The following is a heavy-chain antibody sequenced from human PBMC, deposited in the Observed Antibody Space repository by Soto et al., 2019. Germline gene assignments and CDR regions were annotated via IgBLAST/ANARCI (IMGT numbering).Heavy chain of an antibody. J-gene: IGHJ5*02. D-gene: IGHD3-10*01. CDR2: ISYDGSNK. CDR1: GFTFSSYG. CDR3: AKDKGKDVNWFDP. V-gene: IGHV3-30*18. Sequence: VQLVESGGGVVQPGRSLRLSCAASGFTFSSYGMHWVRQAPGKGLEWVAVISYDGSNKYYADSVKGRFTISRDNSKNTLYLQMNSLRAEDTAVYYCAKDKGKDVNWFDPWGQGTLVTVSS.